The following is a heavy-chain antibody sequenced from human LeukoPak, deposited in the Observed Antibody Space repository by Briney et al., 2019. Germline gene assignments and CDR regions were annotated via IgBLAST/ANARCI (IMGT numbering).Heavy chain of an antibody. Sequence: ASVKVSCKASGYTFTNYGISWVRQAPGQGLEWMGWISAYNGNTNYAQNLQGRVTMTTDTSTSTGYMELRSLRSDDTAVYYCARDRDGSGSYYDYWGQGTLVTVSS. CDR1: GYTFTNYG. V-gene: IGHV1-18*01. D-gene: IGHD3-10*01. CDR2: ISAYNGNT. CDR3: ARDRDGSGSYYDY. J-gene: IGHJ4*02.